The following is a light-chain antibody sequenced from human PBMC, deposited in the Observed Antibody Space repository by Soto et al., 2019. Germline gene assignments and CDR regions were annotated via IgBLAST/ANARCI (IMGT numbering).Light chain of an antibody. V-gene: IGKV1-39*01. Sequence: DLQMTQSPSSLSASVGDRVTITCRASQSISSYLNWYQQKPGKAPKLLIYAASSLQSGVPSRFSSSGSGTDFTLTISSLQPEDFATYYCQQSYSTLGTFGQGTKVEIK. J-gene: IGKJ1*01. CDR3: QQSYSTLGT. CDR1: QSISSY. CDR2: AAS.